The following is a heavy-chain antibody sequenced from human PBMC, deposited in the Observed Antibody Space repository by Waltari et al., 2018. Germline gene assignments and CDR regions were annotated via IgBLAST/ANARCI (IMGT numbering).Heavy chain of an antibody. CDR3: AIGGVETSWYWRY. Sequence: EVQVVESGGGLVQPGVSLRLSCAASGCTVGSSWMPWVRQAPGKGLEWVANIKTDGSETYYVDSVKGRFTISRDNTKNSLYLQMSSLRAGDTAVYYCAIGGVETSWYWRYWGQGTLVTVSS. CDR1: GCTVGSSW. V-gene: IGHV3-7*01. J-gene: IGHJ4*02. CDR2: IKTDGSET. D-gene: IGHD6-13*01.